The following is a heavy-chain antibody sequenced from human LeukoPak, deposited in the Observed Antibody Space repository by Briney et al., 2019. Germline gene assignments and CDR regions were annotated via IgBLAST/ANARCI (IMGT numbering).Heavy chain of an antibody. J-gene: IGHJ3*02. CDR3: ARARILLTFGGLRGTKTDASDI. CDR1: GYSFSSYC. D-gene: IGHD3-16*01. CDR2: IYPGDSDT. Sequence: GESLKISCKGSGYSFSSYCIGWVRQMPGKGLEWMGIIYPGDSDTRNSPSFQGQVTISADKSISTAYLQWSSLKASDTAMYFCARARILLTFGGLRGTKTDASDIWGQGTMVTVSS. V-gene: IGHV5-51*01.